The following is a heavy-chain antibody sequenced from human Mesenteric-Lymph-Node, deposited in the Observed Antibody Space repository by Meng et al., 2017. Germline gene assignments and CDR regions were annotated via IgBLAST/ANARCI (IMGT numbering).Heavy chain of an antibody. D-gene: IGHD2-15*01. CDR3: ARLGYCNSDTCYYPFHY. J-gene: IGHJ4*02. V-gene: IGHV5-51*01. Sequence: KVSCKSSGYTFANYWIGWVRQMPGKGLDFMGIIYPGDSGIRYSPSFQGQVTISVDTSIRTAYLQWSSLRASDTAVYYCARLGYCNSDTCYYPFHYWGQGTLVTVSS. CDR1: GYTFANYW. CDR2: IYPGDSGI.